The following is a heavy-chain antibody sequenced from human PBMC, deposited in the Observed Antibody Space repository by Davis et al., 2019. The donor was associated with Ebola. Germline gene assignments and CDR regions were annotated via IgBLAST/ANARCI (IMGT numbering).Heavy chain of an antibody. CDR2: IKQDGSEK. CDR3: ARGRTVTNYVDY. D-gene: IGHD4-17*01. J-gene: IGHJ4*02. CDR1: GVTFSSYW. Sequence: GESLKISCAASGVTFSSYWMSWVRQAPGKGLEWVANIKQDGSEKYYVDSVKGRFTVSRDNAKNSLSLQMNSLRDEDTAVFYCARGRTVTNYVDYWGPGILVTVSS. V-gene: IGHV3-7*01.